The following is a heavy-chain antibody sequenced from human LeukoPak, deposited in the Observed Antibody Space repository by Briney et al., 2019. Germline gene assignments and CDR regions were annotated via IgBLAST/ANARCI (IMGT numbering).Heavy chain of an antibody. D-gene: IGHD3-3*01. CDR2: IYYSGST. J-gene: IGHJ3*02. CDR3: AREKLRFLEGAFDT. V-gene: IGHV4-59*01. CDR1: GGSISSYY. Sequence: KPSETLSLTCTVSGGSISSYYWSWIRQPPGKGLEWIGYIYYSGSTNYNPSLKSRVTISVDTSKNQFSLKLSSVTAADTAVYYCAREKLRFLEGAFDTWGQGTMVTVSS.